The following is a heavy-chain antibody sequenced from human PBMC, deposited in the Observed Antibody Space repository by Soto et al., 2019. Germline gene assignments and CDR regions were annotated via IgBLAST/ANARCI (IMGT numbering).Heavy chain of an antibody. CDR3: AQTLGLAAAGPGRFDL. V-gene: IGHV1-69*12. J-gene: IGHJ2*01. Sequence: QVQLVQSGAAVKKPGSSVKVSCKASGGTFSSYAISWVRQAPGQGLECMGGLIPLFGRANYSQKFQGRVTITAAASTSTAYMELSRLRSEDTSVYYCAQTLGLAAAGPGRFDLWGRGTLVTVSS. CDR1: GGTFSSYA. CDR2: LIPLFGRA. D-gene: IGHD6-25*01.